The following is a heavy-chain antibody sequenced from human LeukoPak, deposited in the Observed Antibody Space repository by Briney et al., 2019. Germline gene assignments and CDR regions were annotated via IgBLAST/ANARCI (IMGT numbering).Heavy chain of an antibody. J-gene: IGHJ4*02. CDR1: GGSFSGYY. Sequence: SETLSLTCAVYGGSFSGYYWSWIRQPPGKGLEWIGEINHSGSTNYNPSLKSRVTISVDTSKNQFSLKLSSVTAADTAVYYCARGLSGPIEDHWGQGTLVTVSS. CDR2: INHSGST. D-gene: IGHD2-15*01. CDR3: ARGLSGPIEDH. V-gene: IGHV4-34*01.